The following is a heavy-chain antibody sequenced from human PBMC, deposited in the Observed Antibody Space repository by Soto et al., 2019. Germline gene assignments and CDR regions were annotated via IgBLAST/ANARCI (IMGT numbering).Heavy chain of an antibody. CDR3: TRTGYCTNGVCYEMDY. J-gene: IGHJ4*02. CDR2: IRSKANSYAT. CDR1: GFTFSGSA. V-gene: IGHV3-73*02. Sequence: EVQLVESGGGLVQPGGSLKLSCAASGFTFSGSAMHWVRQASGKGLEWVGRIRSKANSYATAYAASVKGRFTISRDDSKNTAYLQMNSLKTEDTAVYYCTRTGYCTNGVCYEMDYWGQGTLVTVSS. D-gene: IGHD2-8*01.